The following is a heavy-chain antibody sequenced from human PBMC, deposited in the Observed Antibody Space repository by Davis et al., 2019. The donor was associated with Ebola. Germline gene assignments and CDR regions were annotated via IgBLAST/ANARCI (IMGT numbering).Heavy chain of an antibody. J-gene: IGHJ6*02. CDR1: GYTFTSYG. Sequence: ASVKVSCKASGYTFTSYGISWVRQAPGQGLEWMGWISAYNGNTNYAQKLQGRVTMTTDTSTSTAYMELRSLRSDDTAVYYCASHTIFGVLDYYGMDVWGQGTTVTVSS. V-gene: IGHV1-18*01. CDR2: ISAYNGNT. D-gene: IGHD3-3*01. CDR3: ASHTIFGVLDYYGMDV.